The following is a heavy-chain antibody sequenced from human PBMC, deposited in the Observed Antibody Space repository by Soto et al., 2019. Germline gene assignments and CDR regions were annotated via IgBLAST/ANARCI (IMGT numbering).Heavy chain of an antibody. CDR2: TYYRSKWYY. CDR3: ARVPPLSVRSYDFWSGHKRVHYYGLDV. D-gene: IGHD3-3*01. Sequence: PSQTLSLTCVISGDSVTGNTAGWNWIRQSPSRGLEWLGRTYYRSKWYYDYAGSVKGRMTINPDTSRNQFSLQLNSVSPEDTAVYYCARVPPLSVRSYDFWSGHKRVHYYGLDVWGQGTTVTVSS. V-gene: IGHV6-1*01. CDR1: GDSVTGNTAG. J-gene: IGHJ6*02.